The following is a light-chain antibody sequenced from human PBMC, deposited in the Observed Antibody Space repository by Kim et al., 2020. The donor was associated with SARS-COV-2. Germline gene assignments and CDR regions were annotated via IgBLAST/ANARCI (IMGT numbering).Light chain of an antibody. CDR3: QKYNSAPWT. Sequence: ASVGDRVPITCRASQDIANSLAWYQQKPGKVPQVLIYAASTLQSGVPSRFSGSGSGTEFTLTIGSLQTEDVATYFCQKYNSAPWTFGPGTKVDIK. J-gene: IGKJ1*01. V-gene: IGKV1-27*01. CDR2: AAS. CDR1: QDIANS.